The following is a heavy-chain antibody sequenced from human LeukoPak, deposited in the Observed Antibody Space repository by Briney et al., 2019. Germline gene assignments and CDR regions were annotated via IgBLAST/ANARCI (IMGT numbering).Heavy chain of an antibody. D-gene: IGHD6-6*01. Sequence: VGSLRLSCAASGFTFSSYAMSWVRQAPGKGLEWVSAISGRGDRTYYADSVKGRFTISRDNSKNTLYLQMNSLRAEDTAVYYCAKEQSSSDFFDYWGQGTLVTESS. CDR3: AKEQSSSDFFDY. V-gene: IGHV3-23*01. CDR2: ISGRGDRT. CDR1: GFTFSSYA. J-gene: IGHJ4*02.